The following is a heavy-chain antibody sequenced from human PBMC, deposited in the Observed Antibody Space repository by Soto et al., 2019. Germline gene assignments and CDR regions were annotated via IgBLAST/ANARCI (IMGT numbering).Heavy chain of an antibody. Sequence: EVQLLESGGGLVQPGGSLRLSCAASGFTFSSYAMSWVRQAPGKGLEWVSAVSGSGGSTYYADSVKGRFTISRDNSKNTLYLRMNSLRAEDTAVYYCAKGTHLYSQRDYYYYYMDVWGKGTTVTVSS. CDR2: VSGSGGST. V-gene: IGHV3-23*01. CDR3: AKGTHLYSQRDYYYYYMDV. J-gene: IGHJ6*03. CDR1: GFTFSSYA. D-gene: IGHD2-8*01.